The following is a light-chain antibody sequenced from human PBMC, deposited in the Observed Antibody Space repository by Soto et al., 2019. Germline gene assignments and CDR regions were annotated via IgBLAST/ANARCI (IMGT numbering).Light chain of an antibody. Sequence: DIQMTQSPSSVSASVGDRVTITCRASQDINIWLTWYQQKPGKAPKLLIYGASNLQSGVPSRFSGSGSGTDFTLTLSSLQPEDFASYFCQQANSFPFTFGPGTEVNIK. V-gene: IGKV1-12*01. CDR3: QQANSFPFT. CDR2: GAS. J-gene: IGKJ3*01. CDR1: QDINIW.